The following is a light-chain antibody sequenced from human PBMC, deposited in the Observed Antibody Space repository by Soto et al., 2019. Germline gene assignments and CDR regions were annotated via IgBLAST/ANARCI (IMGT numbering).Light chain of an antibody. CDR3: QQYIHWPPLT. CDR1: QSVSSN. Sequence: EIVLTQSPATLSVSPGERATLSCRASQSVSSNLAWYQQKPGQGPRLLIFGASTRATDITARFSGSGSGTEFTLTISSLQSEDFAVYDDQQYIHWPPLTFGGRTKVEIK. CDR2: GAS. V-gene: IGKV3-15*01. J-gene: IGKJ4*01.